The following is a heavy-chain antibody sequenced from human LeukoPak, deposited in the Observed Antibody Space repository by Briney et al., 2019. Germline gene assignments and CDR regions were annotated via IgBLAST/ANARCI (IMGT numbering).Heavy chain of an antibody. D-gene: IGHD3-3*01. CDR2: ISGSGAGT. V-gene: IGHV3-23*01. CDR3: ATTASSVYYDFWSGYYLRPTAYYFDY. J-gene: IGHJ4*02. CDR1: GFTFSVFA. Sequence: GGSLRLSCAASGFTFSVFAMSWVRQAPGKGLEWVSGISGSGAGTYYADSVKGRFTISRDNAKNSLYLQMNSLRAEDTAVYYCATTASSVYYDFWSGYYLRPTAYYFDYWGQGTLVTVSS.